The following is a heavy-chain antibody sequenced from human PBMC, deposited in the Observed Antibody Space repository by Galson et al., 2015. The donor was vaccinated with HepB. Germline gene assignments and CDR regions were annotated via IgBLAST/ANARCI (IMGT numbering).Heavy chain of an antibody. J-gene: IGHJ2*01. V-gene: IGHV3-23*01. CDR1: GFNFRRYA. CDR2: ISGSGFFT. CDR3: ARPKDVGSGWSRVEWYLDL. Sequence: SLRLSCAASGFNFRRYAMSWVRQAPGRGLEWVSGISGSGFFTNYAASVTGRFTISRDNSKNKMYLQMNSLGAEDTAVYYCARPKDVGSGWSRVEWYLDLWGRGTLVTVSS. D-gene: IGHD6-19*01.